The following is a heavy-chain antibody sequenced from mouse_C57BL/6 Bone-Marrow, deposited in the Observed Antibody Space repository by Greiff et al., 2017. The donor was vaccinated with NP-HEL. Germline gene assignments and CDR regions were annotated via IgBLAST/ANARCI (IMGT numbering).Heavy chain of an antibody. J-gene: IGHJ2*01. CDR3: ARSKLWYFGFYFDY. Sequence: QVQLQQSGAELARPGASVKLSCKASGYTFTSYGISWVKQRTGQGLEWIGEIYPRSGNTYYNEKFKGKATLTADKSSSTAYMELRSLTSEDSAVYVCARSKLWYFGFYFDYWGQGTTLTVSS. CDR1: GYTFTSYG. CDR2: IYPRSGNT. D-gene: IGHD2-1*01. V-gene: IGHV1-81*01.